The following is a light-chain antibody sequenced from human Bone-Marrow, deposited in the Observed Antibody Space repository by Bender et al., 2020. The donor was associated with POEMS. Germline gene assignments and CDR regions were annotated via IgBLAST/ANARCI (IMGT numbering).Light chain of an antibody. Sequence: QSALTQPASVSGSPGQSITISCTGTSSDVGSYNLVSWYQQHPGKAPKLMIYEVSNRPSGVPDRFSGSKSGNTASLTVSGLQAEDEADYYCSSYAGNNNFVLGGGTKLTVL. V-gene: IGLV2-8*01. CDR1: SSDVGSYNL. CDR3: SSYAGNNNFV. J-gene: IGLJ3*02. CDR2: EVS.